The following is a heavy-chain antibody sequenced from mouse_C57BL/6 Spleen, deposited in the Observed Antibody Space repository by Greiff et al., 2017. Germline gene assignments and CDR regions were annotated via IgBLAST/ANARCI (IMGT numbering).Heavy chain of an antibody. D-gene: IGHD1-1*01. CDR3: ARDYGSSTFDY. CDR2: INPYNGGT. V-gene: IGHV1-19*01. CDR1: GYTFTDYY. J-gene: IGHJ2*01. Sequence: VQLQQSGPVLVKPGASVKMSCKASGYTFTDYYMNWVKQSHGKSLEWIGVINPYNGGTSYNQKFKGKATLTVDKSSSTAYMELNSLTSEDSAVXYCARDYGSSTFDYWGQGTTLTVSS.